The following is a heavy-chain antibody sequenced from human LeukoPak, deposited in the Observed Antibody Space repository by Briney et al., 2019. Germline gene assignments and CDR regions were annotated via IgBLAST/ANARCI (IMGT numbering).Heavy chain of an antibody. CDR1: GFTFSSYG. CDR2: IWYDGSNK. V-gene: IGHV3-33*01. Sequence: GGSLRLSCAASGFTFSSYGMHWVRQAPGKGLEWVALIWYDGSNKYYTDVVKGGVTISRDNSKNTLYLQMNSLTAEDTAVYYCARDQGYIDYWGQGTLVPVSS. J-gene: IGHJ4*02. CDR3: ARDQGYIDY.